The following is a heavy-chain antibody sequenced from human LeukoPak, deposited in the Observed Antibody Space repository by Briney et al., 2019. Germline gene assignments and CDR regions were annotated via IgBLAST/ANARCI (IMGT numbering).Heavy chain of an antibody. CDR1: GGSFSGYY. D-gene: IGHD6-19*01. CDR2: INHSGST. V-gene: IGHV4-34*01. Sequence: SETLSLTCAVYGGSFSGYYWSWIRQPPGKGLEWIGEINHSGSTNYNPSLKSRVTISVDTSKNQFSLKLSSVTAADTAVYYCARGRGYSSGLNWFDPWGQGTLVTVSS. CDR3: ARGRGYSSGLNWFDP. J-gene: IGHJ5*02.